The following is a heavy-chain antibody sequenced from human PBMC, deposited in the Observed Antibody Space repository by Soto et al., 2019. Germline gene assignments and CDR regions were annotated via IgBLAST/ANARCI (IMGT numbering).Heavy chain of an antibody. Sequence: QVQLVQSGAEVKEPGASVRVSCKASGYTFTNYDINWVRQATGQELEWVGWMNPNSGNTGYAQKFQGRVTMTRDSSISTAYMELSRMRSEDTAVYYCARGRSGSGFDTFDYWGQGTLVTVSS. CDR2: MNPNSGNT. D-gene: IGHD5-12*01. J-gene: IGHJ4*02. CDR3: ARGRSGSGFDTFDY. V-gene: IGHV1-8*01. CDR1: GYTFTNYD.